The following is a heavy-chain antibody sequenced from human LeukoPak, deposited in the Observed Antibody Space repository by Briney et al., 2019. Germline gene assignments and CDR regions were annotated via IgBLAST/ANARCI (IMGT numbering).Heavy chain of an antibody. Sequence: ASVKASCKASGYTFTGYYMHWVRQAPGQGLEWMGGIIPSLGTANYAQKFKGRVTITADKSTSTAYMELSSLRSEDTAVYYCARDRIAVAGRKYYYYMDVWGKGTTVTVSS. CDR3: ARDRIAVAGRKYYYYMDV. J-gene: IGHJ6*03. CDR2: IIPSLGTA. V-gene: IGHV1-69*06. D-gene: IGHD6-19*01. CDR1: GYTFTGYY.